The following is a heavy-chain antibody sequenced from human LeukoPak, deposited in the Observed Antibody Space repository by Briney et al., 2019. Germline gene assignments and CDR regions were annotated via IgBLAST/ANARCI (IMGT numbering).Heavy chain of an antibody. Sequence: PGGSLRLSCAASGYTFTSYDINWVRQATGQGLEWMGWMNPNSGNTGYAQKFQGRVTITRNTSISTAYMELSSLRSEDTAVYYCARFGLLYYYYMDVWGKGTTVTVSS. V-gene: IGHV1-8*03. J-gene: IGHJ6*03. CDR2: MNPNSGNT. CDR3: ARFGLLYYYYMDV. D-gene: IGHD3-10*01. CDR1: GYTFTSYD.